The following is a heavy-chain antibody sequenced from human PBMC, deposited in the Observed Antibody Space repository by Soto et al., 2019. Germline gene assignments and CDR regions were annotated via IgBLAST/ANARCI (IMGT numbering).Heavy chain of an antibody. J-gene: IGHJ2*01. Sequence: QVQLVQSGAEVKKPGSSVKASCKASGGTFSNYPISWVRQAPGQGLEWMGGIIPLFGTVNYAQKFQGRVTITADESTSTAYMELSSLISEDTAVYYCARGNHRWLQLWYFDLWGRGTLVTVSS. CDR1: GGTFSNYP. V-gene: IGHV1-69*12. CDR2: IIPLFGTV. D-gene: IGHD5-12*01. CDR3: ARGNHRWLQLWYFDL.